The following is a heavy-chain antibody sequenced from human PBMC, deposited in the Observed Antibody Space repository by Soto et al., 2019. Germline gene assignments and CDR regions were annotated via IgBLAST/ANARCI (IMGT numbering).Heavy chain of an antibody. V-gene: IGHV3-30*18. J-gene: IGHJ4*02. CDR1: GFTFSSYG. CDR2: ISYDGSNK. CDR3: AKTPSDRVIRWWTLPDEDYFDY. Sequence: QVQLVESGGGVVQPGRSLRLSCAASGFTFSSYGMHWVRQAPGKGLEWVAVISYDGSNKYYADSVKGRFTISRDNSKNTLYLQMNSLRAEDTAVYYCAKTPSDRVIRWWTLPDEDYFDYWGQGTLVTVSS. D-gene: IGHD3-22*01.